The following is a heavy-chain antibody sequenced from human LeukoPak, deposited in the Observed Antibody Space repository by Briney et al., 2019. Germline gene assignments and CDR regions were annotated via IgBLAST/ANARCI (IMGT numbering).Heavy chain of an antibody. V-gene: IGHV3-66*01. CDR3: ARDLGGDPSSEAFDI. D-gene: IGHD2-21*02. CDR1: GFTVSTNY. CDR2: IYRGGGT. Sequence: PGGSLRLSCAASGFTVSTNYMSWVRQAPGKGLGWVSVIYRGGGTYYADSVKGGFTISRDNSKNTLYLQMNSLRAEDTAVYYCARDLGGDPSSEAFDIWGQGTMVTVSS. J-gene: IGHJ3*02.